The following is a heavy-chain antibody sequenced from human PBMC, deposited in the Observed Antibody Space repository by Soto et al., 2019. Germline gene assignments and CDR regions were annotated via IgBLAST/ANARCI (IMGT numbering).Heavy chain of an antibody. CDR2: ISGSGGST. V-gene: IGHV3-23*01. CDR1: GFTFSSYA. J-gene: IGHJ4*02. Sequence: EVQLLESGGGLVQPGGSLRLSCAASGFTFSSYAMSWVRQAPGKGLEWVSAISGSGGSTYYADSVKGRFTISRDNSKNPLYLQMNSLRAEDTAVYYCAKDRRDVYKVLRYYFDYWGQGTLVTVSS. CDR3: AKDRRDVYKVLRYYFDY. D-gene: IGHD1-1*01.